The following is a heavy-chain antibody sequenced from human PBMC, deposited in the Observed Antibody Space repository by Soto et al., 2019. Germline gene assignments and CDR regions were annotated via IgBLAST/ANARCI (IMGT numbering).Heavy chain of an antibody. V-gene: IGHV1-8*01. CDR1: GYTFTSYD. D-gene: IGHD2-2*01. CDR2: MNPNSGNT. Sequence: GASVKVSCKASGYTFTSYDINWVRQATGQGLEWMGWMNPNSGNTGYAQKFQGRVTMTRNTSISTAYMELSSLRSEDTAVYYCARGGEDIVVVPAAMPPYYYYYYMDVWGKGTTVTVSS. J-gene: IGHJ6*03. CDR3: ARGGEDIVVVPAAMPPYYYYYYMDV.